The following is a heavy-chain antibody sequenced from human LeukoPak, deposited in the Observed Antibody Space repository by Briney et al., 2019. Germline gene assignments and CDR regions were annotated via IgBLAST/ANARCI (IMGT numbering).Heavy chain of an antibody. CDR1: GFIFSSYW. J-gene: IGHJ6*04. Sequence: GGSLRLSCAASGFIFSSYWVTWVRQAPGKGLEWVANMYQDGSEKYYVDSVKGRFTISRDNAKNSLYLQMNSLRAEDTAVYYCAREVIAAALGSDVWGKGTTVTVSS. V-gene: IGHV3-7*01. D-gene: IGHD6-13*01. CDR3: AREVIAAALGSDV. CDR2: MYQDGSEK.